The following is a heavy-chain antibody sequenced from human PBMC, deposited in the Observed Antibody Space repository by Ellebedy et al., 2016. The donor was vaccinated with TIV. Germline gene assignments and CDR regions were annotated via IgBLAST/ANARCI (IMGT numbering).Heavy chain of an antibody. CDR1: GGSISGYY. D-gene: IGHD1-1*01. J-gene: IGHJ4*02. CDR3: ATYTMGRLDY. V-gene: IGHV4-59*01. Sequence: MPSETLSLTCSVSGGSISGYYWSWVRQSPGKGLEWIGHSHHSRDTNYNPSLRSRVTIAVDTSRSQISLRLSSVTAADTAVYYCATYTMGRLDYWGQGTLVTVSS. CDR2: SHHSRDT.